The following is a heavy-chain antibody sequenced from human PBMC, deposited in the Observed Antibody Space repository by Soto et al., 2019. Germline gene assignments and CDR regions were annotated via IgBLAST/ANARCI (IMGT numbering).Heavy chain of an antibody. Sequence: QVQLQESGPGLVKPSETLSLTCSVSGGSVSSESYYWRWIRQTPGKGLEWIGNVENSGSTKYNPSLQSRVTISVDTSKNQFSLKLGYMTGADTAVYYCARERGDSHWIDPWGQGTLVTVSS. CDR3: ARERGDSHWIDP. CDR2: VENSGST. V-gene: IGHV4-61*01. J-gene: IGHJ5*02. D-gene: IGHD2-21*01. CDR1: GGSVSSESYY.